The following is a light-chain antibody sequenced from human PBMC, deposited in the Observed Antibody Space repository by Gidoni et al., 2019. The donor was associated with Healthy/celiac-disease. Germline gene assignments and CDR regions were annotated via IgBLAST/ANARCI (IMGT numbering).Light chain of an antibody. CDR1: QSISSW. CDR3: QQYNSST. Sequence: DIQMTQSPSTLSASVGDRVTITCRASQSISSWLAWYQQKPGKAPKLLIYKASSLESGVPSRFSGSGSGTEFTLTISGLQPDDFATYYCQQYNSSTFGHETKVGIK. V-gene: IGKV1-5*03. J-gene: IGKJ1*01. CDR2: KAS.